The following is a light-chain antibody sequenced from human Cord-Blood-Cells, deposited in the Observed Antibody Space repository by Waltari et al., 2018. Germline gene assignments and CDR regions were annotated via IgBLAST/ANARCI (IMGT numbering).Light chain of an antibody. CDR3: LQHNSYPPT. Sequence: EIVLTQSPGTLSLSPGERATLSCRASQSVSSSYLAWYQQKPGQAPRLLIYGASSRATGIPDRFSGSGSGTDFTLTISRLEPEDFAVYYCLQHNSYPPTFGQGTKVEIK. V-gene: IGKV3-20*01. J-gene: IGKJ1*01. CDR1: QSVSSSY. CDR2: GAS.